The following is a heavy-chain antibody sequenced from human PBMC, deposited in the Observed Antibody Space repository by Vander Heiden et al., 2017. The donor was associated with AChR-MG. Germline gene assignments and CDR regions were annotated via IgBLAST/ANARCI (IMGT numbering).Heavy chain of an antibody. CDR2: IRSDSRDI. Sequence: EVQLVESGGGLVKPGGSLRLSFAASGITFSTSTMNWVRQAPGKGLEWVSSIRSDSRDIFYADSGKGRFIVSRDNAKNSLYLQMNGLRAEDTAVYYCAREEEVGELFFEFDSWGQGTLVTVS. V-gene: IGHV3-21*01. J-gene: IGHJ4*02. CDR1: GITFSTST. CDR3: AREEEVGELFFEFDS. D-gene: IGHD3-10*01.